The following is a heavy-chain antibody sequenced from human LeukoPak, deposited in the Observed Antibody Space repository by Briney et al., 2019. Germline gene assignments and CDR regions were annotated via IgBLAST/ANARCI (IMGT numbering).Heavy chain of an antibody. CDR1: GFTFSSYA. V-gene: IGHV3-23*01. CDR2: ISGSGGST. Sequence: GGSLRLSCAASGFTFSSYAMSWVRQAPGKGLEWVSAISGSGGSTYYADSVKGRFTISRDNSKNTLYLQMNSLRAEDTAVYYCARDPRPLDCSSTSCPLYYYYYYMDVWGKGTTVTVSS. D-gene: IGHD2-2*01. J-gene: IGHJ6*03. CDR3: ARDPRPLDCSSTSCPLYYYYYYMDV.